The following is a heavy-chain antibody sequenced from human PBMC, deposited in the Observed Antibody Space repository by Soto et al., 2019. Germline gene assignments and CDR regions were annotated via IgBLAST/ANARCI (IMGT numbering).Heavy chain of an antibody. V-gene: IGHV4-30-2*01. CDR2: IYHSGST. CDR3: ARSQTTVTSYDY. Sequence: SETLSLTCSVSGASISSYYYTWIRQPPGKGLEWIGYIYHSGSTYYNPSLKSRVTISVDRSKNQFFLKLSSVTAADTAVYYCARSQTTVTSYDYWGQGTLVTVSS. D-gene: IGHD4-17*01. CDR1: GASISSYY. J-gene: IGHJ4*02.